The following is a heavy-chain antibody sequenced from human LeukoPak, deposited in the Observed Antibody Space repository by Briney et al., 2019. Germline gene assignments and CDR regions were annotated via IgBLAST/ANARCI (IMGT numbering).Heavy chain of an antibody. CDR1: GFTFSNYW. D-gene: IGHD6-6*01. V-gene: IGHV3-7*01. CDR3: ARIGYSSSSFDY. CDR2: IKQDGSVK. J-gene: IGHJ4*02. Sequence: GGSLRLSCAASGFTFSNYWMSWVRQAPGRGLEWVANIKQDGSVKYYVDSVKGRFTISRDNAKNSLYLQMNSLRAEDTAFYYCARIGYSSSSFDYWGQGALVTVSS.